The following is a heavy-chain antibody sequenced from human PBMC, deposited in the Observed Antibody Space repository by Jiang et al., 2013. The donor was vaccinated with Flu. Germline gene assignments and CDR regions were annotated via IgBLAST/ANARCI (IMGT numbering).Heavy chain of an antibody. J-gene: IGHJ4*02. Sequence: KPTQTLTLTXTFSGFSLSTSGVGVGWIRQPPGKALEWLAHIFSNDAKYYSASLKNRLTISRDTSKSQVVLTMTNMDPVDTATYYCARADDDYSIDHWGQGTLVTVSS. V-gene: IGHV2-26*01. CDR1: GFSLSTSGVG. CDR3: ARADDDYSIDH. CDR2: IFSNDAK. D-gene: IGHD4-11*01.